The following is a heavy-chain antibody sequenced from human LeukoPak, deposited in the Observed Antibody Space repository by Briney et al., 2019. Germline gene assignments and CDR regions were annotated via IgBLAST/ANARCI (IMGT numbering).Heavy chain of an antibody. CDR2: ISSSSSDI. V-gene: IGHV3-21*01. CDR1: GFTFSNSA. Sequence: GGSLRLSCVVSGFTFSNSAMNWVRQAPGKGLEWVSFISSSSSDIHYVDSVKGRFTISRDNAKNSLFLQMNNLRADDTAVYYCARGRGWLPQNDYWGQGTLVTISS. D-gene: IGHD5-24*01. J-gene: IGHJ4*02. CDR3: ARGRGWLPQNDY.